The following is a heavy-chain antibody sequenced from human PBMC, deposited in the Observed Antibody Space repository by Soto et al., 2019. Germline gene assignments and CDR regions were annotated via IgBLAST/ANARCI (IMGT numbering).Heavy chain of an antibody. CDR2: MNPNSGNT. J-gene: IGHJ5*02. Sequence: ASVKVSCTASGXTFTSYDINWVRQATGQGLEWMGWMNPNSGNTGYAQKFQGRVTMTRNTSISTAYMELSSLRSEDTAVYYCARGLFNYCSSTSCFSDWFDPWGQGTLVTVSS. CDR1: GXTFTSYD. V-gene: IGHV1-8*01. D-gene: IGHD2-2*01. CDR3: ARGLFNYCSSTSCFSDWFDP.